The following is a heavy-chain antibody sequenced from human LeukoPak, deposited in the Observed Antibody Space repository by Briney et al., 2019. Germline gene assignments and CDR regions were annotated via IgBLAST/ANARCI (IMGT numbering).Heavy chain of an antibody. J-gene: IGHJ3*02. D-gene: IGHD3-22*01. CDR1: GFTFSSFW. CDR3: ARELESSGYYFDAFDI. V-gene: IGHV3-7*03. CDR2: IKQDGSEK. Sequence: GGSLRLSCAASGFTFSSFWMSWVRQSPGKGLEWVANIKQDGSEKCYVDSVKGRFTISRDNAKNSLYLQMNSLRAEDTALYYCARELESSGYYFDAFDIWGQGTMVTVSS.